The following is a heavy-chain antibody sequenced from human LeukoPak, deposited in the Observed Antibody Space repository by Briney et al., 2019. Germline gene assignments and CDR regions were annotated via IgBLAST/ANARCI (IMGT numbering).Heavy chain of an antibody. Sequence: GGCLRLSCAASGFTFSTYSMNWVRQAPGKGLEWVSTISGNSDSTYYADSVKSRFTISRDNFKNTLYLQMNSLRAEDTAVYYCARVRGVFDYWGQGTLVTVSS. CDR1: GFTFSTYS. J-gene: IGHJ4*02. CDR2: ISGNSDST. V-gene: IGHV3-23*01. D-gene: IGHD3-10*01. CDR3: ARVRGVFDY.